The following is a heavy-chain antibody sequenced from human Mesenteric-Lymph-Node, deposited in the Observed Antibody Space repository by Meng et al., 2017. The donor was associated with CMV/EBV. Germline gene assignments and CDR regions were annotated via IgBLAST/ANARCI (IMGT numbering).Heavy chain of an antibody. CDR3: AGDPRPLVSFDP. V-gene: IGHV4-34*01. J-gene: IGHJ5*02. D-gene: IGHD6-6*01. CDR1: NGSFTGYY. CDR2: INDSGST. Sequence: LTCTVYNGSFTGYYWSWIRQPPGKRLEWIGKINDSGSTRYNPSLKSRLTISVETSKNQFSLKLSSVTAADTAVYYCAGDPRPLVSFDPWGQGTLVTVSS.